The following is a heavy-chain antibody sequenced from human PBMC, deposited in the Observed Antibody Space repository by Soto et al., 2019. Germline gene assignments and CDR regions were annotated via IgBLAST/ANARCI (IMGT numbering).Heavy chain of an antibody. Sequence: EVQLVESGGGLIQPGGSLRLSCAASGFTVSSNYMSWVRQAPGKALEWVSVIYSGGSTYYADSVKGRFTISRDNSKNTLYLQMNSLRAEDTAVYYCARVNKVLPYPFDIWGQGTMVTVSS. V-gene: IGHV3-53*01. CDR1: GFTVSSNY. J-gene: IGHJ3*02. CDR2: IYSGGST. CDR3: ARVNKVLPYPFDI.